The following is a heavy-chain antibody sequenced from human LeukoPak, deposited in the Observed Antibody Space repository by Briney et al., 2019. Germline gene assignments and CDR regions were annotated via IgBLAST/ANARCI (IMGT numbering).Heavy chain of an antibody. D-gene: IGHD2-21*02. CDR2: ISGTGGAT. Sequence: GGSLRLSCEASGFTFSNYALSWVRQAPGKGLEWVSAISGTGGATWYPDSVKGRFTISRDKSKNTVYLQMNSLRVEDTALYYCARDRDFPRDQFDYWGQGTLVTVPS. CDR1: GFTFSNYA. CDR3: ARDRDFPRDQFDY. V-gene: IGHV3-23*01. J-gene: IGHJ4*02.